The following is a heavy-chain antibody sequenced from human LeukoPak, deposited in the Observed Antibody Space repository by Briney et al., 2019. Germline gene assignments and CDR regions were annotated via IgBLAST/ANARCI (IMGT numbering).Heavy chain of an antibody. V-gene: IGHV3-7*01. CDR1: GFTFSSYG. CDR3: ARHSRGSPIDD. J-gene: IGHJ4*02. D-gene: IGHD2-15*01. Sequence: GGSLRLSCAASGFTFSSYGMSWVRQAPEKGPEWLANIRQDGSDKQYVDSVKGRFTISRDNAKNSLYLQMNSLSAEDTAVYYCARHSRGSPIDDWGQGTLVTVSS. CDR2: IRQDGSDK.